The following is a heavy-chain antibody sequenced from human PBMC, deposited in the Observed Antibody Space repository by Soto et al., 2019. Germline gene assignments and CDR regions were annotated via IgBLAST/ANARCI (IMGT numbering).Heavy chain of an antibody. Sequence: GESLKISCKGSGYSFTSYWIGWVRQMPGKGLEWMGIIYPGDSDTRYSPSFQGQVTISADKSISTAYLQWSSLKASDTAMYYCALSSGWSEDYYYYAMAVWGQGTTVTVSS. J-gene: IGHJ6*02. CDR1: GYSFTSYW. CDR2: IYPGDSDT. V-gene: IGHV5-51*01. CDR3: ALSSGWSEDYYYYAMAV. D-gene: IGHD6-19*01.